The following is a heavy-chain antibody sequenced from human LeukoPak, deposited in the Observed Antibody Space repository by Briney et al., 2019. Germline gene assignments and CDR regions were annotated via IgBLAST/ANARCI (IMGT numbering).Heavy chain of an antibody. V-gene: IGHV3-23*01. CDR3: ATSYDYGDYDDY. CDR1: GFTFSSYA. CDR2: ISGSGGST. D-gene: IGHD4-17*01. J-gene: IGHJ4*02. Sequence: PSGGSLRLSCAASGFTFSSYAMSWVRQAPGKVLEWVSAISGSGGSTYYADSVKGRFTISRDNSKNTLYLQMNSLRAEDTAVYYCATSYDYGDYDDYWGQGTLVTVSS.